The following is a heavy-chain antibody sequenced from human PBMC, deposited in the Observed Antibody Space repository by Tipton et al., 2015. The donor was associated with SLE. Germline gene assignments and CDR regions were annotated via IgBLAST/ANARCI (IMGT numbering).Heavy chain of an antibody. V-gene: IGHV3-9*01. CDR3: AKDGSSGYYDY. CDR1: GFTFDDYA. J-gene: IGHJ4*02. D-gene: IGHD3-22*01. CDR2: ISWNSGSI. Sequence: RSLRLSCAASGFTFDDYAMHWVRQAPGKGLEWVSGISWNSGSIGYADSVKGRFTISRDNAKNSLYLQMTSLRAEDTALYYCAKDGSSGYYDYWGQGTLVTVSS.